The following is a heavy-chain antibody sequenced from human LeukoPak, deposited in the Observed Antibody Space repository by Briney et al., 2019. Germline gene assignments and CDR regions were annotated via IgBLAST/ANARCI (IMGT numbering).Heavy chain of an antibody. CDR2: IWYDGSNK. Sequence: GGSLGLSCAASGFTFSSYGMHWVRQAPGKGLEWVAVIWYDGSNKYYADSVKGRFTISRDNSKNTLYLQMNSLRAEDTAVYYCAKDRTYYYDSSGYFPEDYWGQGTLVTVSS. CDR3: AKDRTYYYDSSGYFPEDY. CDR1: GFTFSSYG. V-gene: IGHV3-33*06. J-gene: IGHJ4*02. D-gene: IGHD3-22*01.